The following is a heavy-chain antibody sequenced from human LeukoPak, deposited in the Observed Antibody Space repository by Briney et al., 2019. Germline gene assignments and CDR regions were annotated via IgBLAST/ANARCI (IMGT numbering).Heavy chain of an antibody. CDR3: ARDAQSGSYYPKAWFDP. J-gene: IGHJ5*02. CDR1: GFTFSSYW. V-gene: IGHV3-74*01. Sequence: GGSLRLSCAASGFTFSSYWMQWVRQAPGKGLEWVSRGSSDGSTTTYADSVKGRFTISRDNGKNTLYLQMNSLRAEDTAVYYCARDAQSGSYYPKAWFDPWGQGTLVTVSS. D-gene: IGHD1-26*01. CDR2: GSSDGSTT.